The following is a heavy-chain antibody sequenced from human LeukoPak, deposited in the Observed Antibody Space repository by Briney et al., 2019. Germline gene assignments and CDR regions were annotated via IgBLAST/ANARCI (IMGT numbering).Heavy chain of an antibody. CDR1: GGSISSYY. J-gene: IGHJ5*02. CDR2: IYYSGST. V-gene: IGHV4-59*12. Sequence: PSETLSLTCTVSGGSISSYYWSWIRQPPGKGLGWIGYIYYSGSTNYNPSLKSRVTISVDTSKNQFSLKLSSVTAADTAVYYCARGPRIVGATVRWFDPWGQGTLVTVSS. D-gene: IGHD1-26*01. CDR3: ARGPRIVGATVRWFDP.